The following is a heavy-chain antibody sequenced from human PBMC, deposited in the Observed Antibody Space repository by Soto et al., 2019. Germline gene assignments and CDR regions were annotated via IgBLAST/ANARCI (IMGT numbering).Heavy chain of an antibody. V-gene: IGHV4-39*01. J-gene: IGHJ4*02. CDR1: GGSISDDTYC. CDR3: ARAYGDYGDYFDY. D-gene: IGHD4-17*01. Sequence: SETLSLTCTVSGGSISDDTYCWGWIRPPPGKGLEWIGSIYYSGTSSYNPSLKSRITMSVDTSKKQLSLRLSSVTAADTAVYYCARAYGDYGDYFDYWGQGTLVTVSS. CDR2: IYYSGTS.